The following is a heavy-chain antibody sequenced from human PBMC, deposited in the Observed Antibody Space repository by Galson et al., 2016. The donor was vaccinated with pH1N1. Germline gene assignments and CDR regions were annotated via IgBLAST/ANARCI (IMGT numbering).Heavy chain of an antibody. V-gene: IGHV4-61*02. D-gene: IGHD6-13*01. Sequence: TLSLTCTVFGGSISVGTYYWSWVRQPAGKALEWIGGVSRSGDTNYNPSLGSRVTVSVDTSKNQFSMRLASVAASDTAVYYCARWQQGSATFYPWGQETLVSVSS. CDR1: GGSISVGTYY. CDR3: ARWQQGSATFYP. J-gene: IGHJ5*02. CDR2: VSRSGDT.